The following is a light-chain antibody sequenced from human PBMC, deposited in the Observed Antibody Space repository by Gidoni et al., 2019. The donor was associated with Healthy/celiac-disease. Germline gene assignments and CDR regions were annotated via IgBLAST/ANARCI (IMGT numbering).Light chain of an antibody. CDR1: QSVSSSY. J-gene: IGKJ2*01. Sequence: EIVLTHSPGTLSLSPGERATLPCSASQSVSSSYLAWYQQKPGQAPRLLIYGASSRATGIPDRFSGSGSGTDFTLTISRLEPEDFAVYYCQQYDSSPETFGQGTKLEIK. CDR2: GAS. CDR3: QQYDSSPET. V-gene: IGKV3-20*01.